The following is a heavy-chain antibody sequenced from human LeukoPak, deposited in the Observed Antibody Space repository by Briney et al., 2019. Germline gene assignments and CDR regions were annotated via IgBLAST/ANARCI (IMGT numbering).Heavy chain of an antibody. J-gene: IGHJ3*02. V-gene: IGHV3-30*04. Sequence: GRSLRLSCVASGFTFSTYAIHWVRQAPGKGLEWVAVVSKDGNTKYYADSVKGRFTISRDNSKNTLYLQMNSLRAEDTSEYYCARGIQPPKYYGSGSDTFDIWGQGTMVTVSS. CDR1: GFTFSTYA. CDR3: ARGIQPPKYYGSGSDTFDI. D-gene: IGHD3-10*01. CDR2: VSKDGNTK.